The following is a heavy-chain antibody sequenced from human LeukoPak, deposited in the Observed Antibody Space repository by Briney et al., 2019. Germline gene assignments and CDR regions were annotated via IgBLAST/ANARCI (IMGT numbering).Heavy chain of an antibody. D-gene: IGHD3-10*01. CDR3: AKEVMVRGPQSGGAFDI. Sequence: GGSLRLSCAASGFTFSSYAMSWVRQAPGKGLEWVSAISGSGGSTYYADSVKGRFTISRDNSKNTLYLQMNSLRAEDTAVYYCAKEVMVRGPQSGGAFDIWGQGTMVTVSS. V-gene: IGHV3-23*01. CDR1: GFTFSSYA. J-gene: IGHJ3*02. CDR2: ISGSGGST.